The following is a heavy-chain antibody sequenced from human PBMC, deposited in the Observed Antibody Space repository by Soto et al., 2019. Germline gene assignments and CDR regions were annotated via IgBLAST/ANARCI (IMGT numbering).Heavy chain of an antibody. J-gene: IGHJ6*02. CDR2: IYYSGHT. V-gene: IGHV4-59*01. Sequence: KGLEWIGYIYYSGHTNSNPSLKSRVTISVDTSKNQFSLRLSSVTAADTAVYYCARGIATTEMDVWGQGTTVTVSS. CDR3: ARGIATTEMDV. D-gene: IGHD6-13*01.